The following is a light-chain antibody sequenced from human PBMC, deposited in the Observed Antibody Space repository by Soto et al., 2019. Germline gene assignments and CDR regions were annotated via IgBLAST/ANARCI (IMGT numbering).Light chain of an antibody. CDR1: SSDVGSYNR. CDR2: EVS. V-gene: IGLV2-18*02. J-gene: IGLJ1*01. CDR3: SSYTSSSTYV. Sequence: QSALTQPPSVSGSPGQSVTISCTGTSSDVGSYNRVSWYQQPPGTAPKLMIYEVSNRPSGVPDRFSGSKSGNTASLTISGLHAEEEADYYCSSYTSSSTYVFGTGTKVTLL.